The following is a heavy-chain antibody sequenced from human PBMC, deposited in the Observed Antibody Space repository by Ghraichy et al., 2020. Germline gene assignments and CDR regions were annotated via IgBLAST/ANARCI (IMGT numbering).Heavy chain of an antibody. CDR3: AKDVGSYSSRGWFDP. Sequence: GGSLRLSCAASGFTFSSYAMSWVRQAPGKGLEWVSAISGSGGSTYYADSVKGRFTISRDNSKNTLYLQMNSLRAEDTAVYYCAKDVGSYSSRGWFDPWGQGTLVTVSS. D-gene: IGHD6-13*01. CDR2: ISGSGGST. J-gene: IGHJ5*02. CDR1: GFTFSSYA. V-gene: IGHV3-23*01.